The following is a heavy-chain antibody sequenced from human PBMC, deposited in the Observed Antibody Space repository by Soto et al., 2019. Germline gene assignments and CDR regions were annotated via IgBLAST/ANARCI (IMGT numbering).Heavy chain of an antibody. V-gene: IGHV4-59*01. J-gene: IGHJ4*02. CDR3: ARFRLHPGGSYYFDY. CDR2: LSYSGNT. CDR1: GGSISSYY. Sequence: SETLSLTCTVSGGSISSYYWSWIRQPPGKGLEWIGYLSYSGNTNYTPSLKSRVTISVDTSKNQFSLKLSSVTAADTAVYYCARFRLHPGGSYYFDYWGQGTLVTVSS.